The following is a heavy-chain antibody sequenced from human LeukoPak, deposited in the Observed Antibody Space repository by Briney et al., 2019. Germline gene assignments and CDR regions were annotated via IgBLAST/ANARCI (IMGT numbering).Heavy chain of an antibody. J-gene: IGHJ4*02. V-gene: IGHV1-18*01. D-gene: IGHD3-22*01. CDR3: ARDSAGYYDSSGYAGARLDY. CDR2: ISAYNGNT. CDR1: GYTFTSYG. Sequence: GASVKVSCKASGYTFTSYGISWVRQAPGQGLEWMGWISAYNGNTKYAQKLQGRVTMTTDTSTSTAYMELRSLRSDDTAVYYCARDSAGYYDSSGYAGARLDYWGQGTLVTVSS.